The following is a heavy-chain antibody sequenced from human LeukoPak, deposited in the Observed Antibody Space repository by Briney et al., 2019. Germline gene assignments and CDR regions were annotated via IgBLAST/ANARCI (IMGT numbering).Heavy chain of an antibody. CDR1: GFTFSSYA. CDR3: AKQTTGYSYVPLGY. V-gene: IGHV3-23*01. J-gene: IGHJ4*02. Sequence: GGSLRLSCAASGFTFSSYAMSWVRQAPGKGLETVSAISGSGGSTYYADSVKGRFTISRDNSKNTLYLQMNSLRAEDTAVYYCAKQTTGYSYVPLGYWGQGTLVTVSS. CDR2: ISGSGGST. D-gene: IGHD6-13*01.